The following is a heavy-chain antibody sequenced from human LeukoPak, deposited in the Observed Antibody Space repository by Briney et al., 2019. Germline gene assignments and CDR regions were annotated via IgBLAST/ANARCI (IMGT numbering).Heavy chain of an antibody. V-gene: IGHV1-18*04. J-gene: IGHJ4*02. Sequence: GASVKVSCKASGYTFTSYALSWVRQAPGQGLEWMGWLNINNGNTKYAQKFQGRVTMTRITSTNTAYLELRNLISDDTAVYYCVGDLTPSFCTSGSCPYGGYFDHWGQGTLVTVSS. CDR2: LNINNGNT. CDR3: VGDLTPSFCTSGSCPYGGYFDH. CDR1: GYTFTSYA. D-gene: IGHD2-15*01.